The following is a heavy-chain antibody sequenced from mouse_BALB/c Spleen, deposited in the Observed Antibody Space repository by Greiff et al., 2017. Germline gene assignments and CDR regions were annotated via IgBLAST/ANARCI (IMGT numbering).Heavy chain of an antibody. J-gene: IGHJ4*01. CDR2: INPYNGDT. CDR3: ARVLRLHAMDY. D-gene: IGHD1-2*01. CDR1: GYSFTGYF. V-gene: IGHV1-20*02. Sequence: EVQLQESGPELVKPGASVKISCKASGYSFTGYFMNWVMQSHGKSLEWIGRINPYNGDTFYNQKFKGKATLTVDKSSSTAHMELRSLASEDSAVYYCARVLRLHAMDYWGQGTSVTVSS.